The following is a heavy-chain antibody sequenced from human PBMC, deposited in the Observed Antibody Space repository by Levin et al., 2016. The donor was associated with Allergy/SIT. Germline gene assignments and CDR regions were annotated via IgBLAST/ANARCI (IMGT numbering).Heavy chain of an antibody. J-gene: IGHJ3*01. CDR3: ARDIRVRFLEPNAFDV. V-gene: IGHV4-61*01. CDR1: GASVSTTTYF. D-gene: IGHD3-3*01. Sequence: SETLSLTCTVSGASVSTTTYFWNWIRQAPGKELEWIGYMYSNGSPLKYNPSLKSRVTISVDTSKNQFSLKLISVTAADTAVYYCARDIRVRFLEPNAFDVWGQGTMVTVSS. CDR2: MYSNGSP.